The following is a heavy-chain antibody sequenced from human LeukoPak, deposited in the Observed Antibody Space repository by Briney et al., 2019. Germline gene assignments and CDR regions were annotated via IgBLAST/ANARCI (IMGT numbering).Heavy chain of an antibody. CDR2: IYYGGTN. J-gene: IGHJ4*02. CDR3: AYGSNSAADH. CDR1: GGSISSWTYY. D-gene: IGHD4-23*01. V-gene: IGHV4-39*01. Sequence: PSETLSLTCTVSGGSISSWTYYWGWIRQPPGKGLEWIGTIYYGGTNYYNPSLKSRVTISVDTSKNQFSLNLNSVTAADTAVYYCAYGSNSAADHWGQGTLLTVSS.